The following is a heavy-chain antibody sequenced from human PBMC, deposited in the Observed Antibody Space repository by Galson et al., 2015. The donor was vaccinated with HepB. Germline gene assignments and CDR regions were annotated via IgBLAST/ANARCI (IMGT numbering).Heavy chain of an antibody. Sequence: SLRLSCAASGFTVSSNYMSWVRQAPGKGLEWVSVIYSGGSTYYADSVKGRFTISRDNSKNTLYLQMNSLRAEDTAVYHCARGAGERLRYFDWLPTGPFDFWGQGTLVTVSS. D-gene: IGHD3-9*01. CDR2: IYSGGST. CDR3: ARGAGERLRYFDWLPTGPFDF. J-gene: IGHJ4*02. V-gene: IGHV3-66*01. CDR1: GFTVSSNY.